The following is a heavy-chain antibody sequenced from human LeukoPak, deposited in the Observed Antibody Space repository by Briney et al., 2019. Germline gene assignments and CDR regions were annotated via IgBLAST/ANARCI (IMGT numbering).Heavy chain of an antibody. CDR1: GFTFSNSA. CDR2: ISSSSSYI. Sequence: GGSLRLSCAASGFTFSNSAMNWVRQAPGKGLEWVSSISSSSSYIYYADSVKGRFTISRDNAKNSLYLQMNSLRAEDTAVYYCARDRVVVVAATYYYYGMDVWGQGTTVTVSS. V-gene: IGHV3-21*01. J-gene: IGHJ6*02. CDR3: ARDRVVVVAATYYYYGMDV. D-gene: IGHD2-15*01.